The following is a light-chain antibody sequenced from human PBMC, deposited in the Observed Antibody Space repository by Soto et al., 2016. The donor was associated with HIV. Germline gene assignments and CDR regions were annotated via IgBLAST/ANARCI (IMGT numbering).Light chain of an antibody. V-gene: IGLV3-21*03. CDR1: NIGSKT. J-gene: IGLJ2*01. Sequence: SHVLTQPPSVSVAPGKTATMTCGGNNIGSKTVHWYQQKPGQAPVLVVYDDRDRPSGIPERFSGSKSGNTATLTISRVEAGDEADYYCQVWDSSSDPVVFGGGTKLTV. CDR3: QVWDSSSDPVV. CDR2: DDR.